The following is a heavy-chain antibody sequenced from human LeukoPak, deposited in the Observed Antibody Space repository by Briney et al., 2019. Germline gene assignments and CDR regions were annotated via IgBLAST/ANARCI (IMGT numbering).Heavy chain of an antibody. CDR3: ASANSSSWPHEYDY. D-gene: IGHD6-13*01. J-gene: IGHJ4*02. V-gene: IGHV3-53*01. Sequence: GGSLRLSCAASGFTVSSNYMSWVRQAPGKGLEWVSVIYSGGSTYYADSVKGRFTISRDNSKNTLYLQMNSLGAEDTAVYYCASANSSSWPHEYDYWGQGTLVTVSS. CDR2: IYSGGST. CDR1: GFTVSSNY.